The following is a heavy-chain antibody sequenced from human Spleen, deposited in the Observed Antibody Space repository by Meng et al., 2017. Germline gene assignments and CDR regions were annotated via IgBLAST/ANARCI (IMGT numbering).Heavy chain of an antibody. Sequence: SVKVSCKASGGTFSNYTMSWVRQAPGQGLEWMGGIIPIFGIPNYAQKFQGRVTIIADESTSTAYMELSSLRSEDTAVYYCARGMGGYRYYYGMDVWGQGTTVTVSS. V-gene: IGHV1-69*13. CDR3: ARGMGGYRYYYGMDV. D-gene: IGHD1-26*01. CDR2: IIPIFGIP. CDR1: GGTFSNYT. J-gene: IGHJ6*02.